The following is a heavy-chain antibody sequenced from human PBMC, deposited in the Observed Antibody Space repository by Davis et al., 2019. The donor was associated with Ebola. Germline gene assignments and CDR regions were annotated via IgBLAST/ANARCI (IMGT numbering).Heavy chain of an antibody. CDR3: ARDWYPLNGMDV. D-gene: IGHD6-13*01. Sequence: GGSLRLSCVASGFTVSSDYMSWVRQAPGKGLEWVAVIWYDGSNKYYADSVKGRFTISRDNSKNTLYLQMNSLRAEDTAVYYCARDWYPLNGMDVWGKGTTVTVSS. CDR1: GFTVSSDY. J-gene: IGHJ6*04. V-gene: IGHV3-33*08. CDR2: IWYDGSNK.